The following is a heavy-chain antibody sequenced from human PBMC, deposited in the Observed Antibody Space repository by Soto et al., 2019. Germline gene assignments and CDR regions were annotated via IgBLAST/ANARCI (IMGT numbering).Heavy chain of an antibody. V-gene: IGHV1-8*01. CDR1: GYTFTSYD. J-gene: IGHJ6*02. CDR2: MNPNSGNT. CDR3: AGRREDSYYYYGMDV. D-gene: IGHD6-25*01. Sequence: ASVKVSCKASGYTFTSYDINWVRQATGQGLEWMGWMNPNSGNTGYAQKFQGRVTMTRNTSISTAYMELSSLRSEDTAVYYCAGRREDSYYYYGMDVWGQGTTVTVS.